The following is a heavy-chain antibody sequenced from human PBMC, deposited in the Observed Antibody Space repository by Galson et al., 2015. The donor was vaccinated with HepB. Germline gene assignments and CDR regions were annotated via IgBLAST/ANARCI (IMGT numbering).Heavy chain of an antibody. J-gene: IGHJ6*02. Sequence: SVKVSCKASGYTFTSYGISWVRQAPGQGLEWMGWISAYNGNTNYAQRLQGRVTMTTDTSTSTAYMELRSLRSDDTAVCYCARGGFDGPMVRGVHPPTEMDVWGQGTTVTVSS. CDR1: GYTFTSYG. V-gene: IGHV1-18*01. D-gene: IGHD3-10*01. CDR3: ARGGFDGPMVRGVHPPTEMDV. CDR2: ISAYNGNT.